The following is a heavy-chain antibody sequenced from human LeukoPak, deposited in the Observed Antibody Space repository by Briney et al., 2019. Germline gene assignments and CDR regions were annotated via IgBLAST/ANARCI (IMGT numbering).Heavy chain of an antibody. J-gene: IGHJ4*02. CDR1: GVSISSTSYY. CDR2: IYYSGST. V-gene: IGHV4-39*01. CDR3: ARGNYDYVWGGIDY. Sequence: SETLSLTCTVSGVSISSTSYYWGWLRQPPGTGLEWIASIYYSGSTYYNPSLKSRVTISVDTSKNRFSLKLSSVTAADTAVYHCARGNYDYVWGGIDYWGQGTLVTVSS. D-gene: IGHD3-16*01.